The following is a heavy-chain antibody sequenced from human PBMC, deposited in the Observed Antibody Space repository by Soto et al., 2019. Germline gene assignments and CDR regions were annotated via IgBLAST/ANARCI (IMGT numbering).Heavy chain of an antibody. V-gene: IGHV1-18*01. CDR2: INVYNGNT. CDR1: GYTFTSYS. Sequence: SVKVSCKGSGYTFTSYSISWVRQAPGQGLEWMGWINVYNGNTKYAQKFQGRVTMTTDTSTSTVYMELRSLSSDDTAVYYCARDGVAVTREISGYWGQGSPVPVSS. J-gene: IGHJ1*01. D-gene: IGHD2-8*01. CDR3: ARDGVAVTREISGY.